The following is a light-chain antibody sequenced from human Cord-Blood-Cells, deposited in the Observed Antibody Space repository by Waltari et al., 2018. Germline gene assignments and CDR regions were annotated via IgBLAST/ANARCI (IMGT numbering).Light chain of an antibody. CDR2: AAS. J-gene: IGKJ1*01. CDR1: QSISSY. CDR3: QQSYSTPWT. Sequence: DTQMTQSPSSLSASVGDRVPITCRASQSISSYLNWYQQKPGKAPKLLIYAASSLQSGVPSRFSGSGSGTDFTLTISSLQPEDFATYYCQQSYSTPWTFGQGTKVEIK. V-gene: IGKV1-39*01.